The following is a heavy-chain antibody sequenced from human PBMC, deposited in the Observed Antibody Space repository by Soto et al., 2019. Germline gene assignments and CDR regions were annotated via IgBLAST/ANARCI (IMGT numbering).Heavy chain of an antibody. CDR2: ISYDGVTK. V-gene: IGHV3-30-3*01. J-gene: IGHJ6*02. CDR3: TRDQVPSYYYSGMDV. Sequence: QVQLVESGGGMVQPGRSLRLSCAASEFTFSSYSMHWVRQAPGKGLEWVAVISYDGVTKFYADSVKGRLTISRDTSENTLYLQMNSLRAEDTAVYYCTRDQVPSYYYSGMDVLGQGTTVTVS. CDR1: EFTFSSYS.